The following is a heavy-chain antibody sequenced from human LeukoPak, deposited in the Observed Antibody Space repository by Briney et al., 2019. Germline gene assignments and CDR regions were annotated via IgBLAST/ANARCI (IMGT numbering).Heavy chain of an antibody. Sequence: GGTLRLSCAASGVTFDDYDMHWGRQAPGKGLEGESLISWDGGRTYYADSVKRRFTISRDNTKNSLYLQMNSLRAEDTALYYCAKDIMWAASTAAYYFDYWGQGTLVTVSS. CDR1: GVTFDDYD. D-gene: IGHD6-25*01. CDR3: AKDIMWAASTAAYYFDY. J-gene: IGHJ4*02. CDR2: ISWDGGRT. V-gene: IGHV3-43D*03.